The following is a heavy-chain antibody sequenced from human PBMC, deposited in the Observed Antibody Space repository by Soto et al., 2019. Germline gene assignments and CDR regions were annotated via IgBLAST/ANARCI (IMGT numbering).Heavy chain of an antibody. Sequence: QVQLQESGPGLVKPSQTLSLTCTVSGGSISSGGYYWSWIRQHPGKGLEWIGYIYYSGSTYYNPSLKSRVTISVDTSKNQFSRKRSSVTAADTVVYYCARRDGGNTGDYWGQGTLVTVSS. CDR3: ARRDGGNTGDY. CDR1: GGSISSGGYY. V-gene: IGHV4-31*03. D-gene: IGHD2-15*01. CDR2: IYYSGST. J-gene: IGHJ4*02.